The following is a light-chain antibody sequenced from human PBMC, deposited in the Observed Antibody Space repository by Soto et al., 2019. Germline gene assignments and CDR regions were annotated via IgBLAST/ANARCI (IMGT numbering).Light chain of an antibody. Sequence: QSVRTQPASVSGSPGQSITISCTGTSSDVDGYNYVSWYQQHPGKAPKLMIYEVSNRPSGVSNRFSGSKSGNTASLTISGLQAEDEADYYCSSYTSSSTLVYVFGTGTKVTVL. CDR3: SSYTSSSTLVYV. V-gene: IGLV2-14*01. J-gene: IGLJ1*01. CDR1: SSDVDGYNY. CDR2: EVS.